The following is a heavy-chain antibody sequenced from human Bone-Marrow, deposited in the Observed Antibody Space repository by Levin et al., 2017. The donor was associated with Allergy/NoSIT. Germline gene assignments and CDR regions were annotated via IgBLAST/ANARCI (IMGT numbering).Heavy chain of an antibody. Sequence: GESLKISCSVSGFSFRDYWMSWVRQAPGKGLEWVANIKEDGSEKLSADSVKGRFIISRDNGKNSLYLQMNRLRVEDMAVYYCARARRTASTPEFFDFWGQGTLVTVSS. CDR2: IKEDGSEK. CDR1: GFSFRDYW. CDR3: ARARRTASTPEFFDF. D-gene: IGHD2-21*02. V-gene: IGHV3-7*01. J-gene: IGHJ4*02.